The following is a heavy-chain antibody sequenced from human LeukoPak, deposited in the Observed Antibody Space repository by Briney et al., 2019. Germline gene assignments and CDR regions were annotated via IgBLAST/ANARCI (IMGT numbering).Heavy chain of an antibody. V-gene: IGHV4-34*01. CDR1: GGSFSGYY. CDR2: INHSGST. J-gene: IGHJ6*02. Sequence: PSETLSLTCAVYGGSFSGYYWSWIRQPPGKGLEWIGEINHSGSTNYNPSLKSQVTISVDTSKNQFSLKLSSVTTADTAVYYCAIGYSSSWYYYYYGMDVWGQGTTVTVSS. D-gene: IGHD6-13*01. CDR3: AIGYSSSWYYYYYGMDV.